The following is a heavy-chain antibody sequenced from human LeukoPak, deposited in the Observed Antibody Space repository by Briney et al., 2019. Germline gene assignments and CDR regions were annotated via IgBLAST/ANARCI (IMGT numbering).Heavy chain of an antibody. CDR3: ARRPYCDSSGYSPAAFDI. D-gene: IGHD3-22*01. J-gene: IGHJ3*02. Sequence: PSETLSLTCTVPGGSISSSSHYWGWIRQPPGKGLEWIVNIYYSGSTYYNPSLKSRVTISVDTSKNQFSLKLSSVTAADTAVYYCARRPYCDSSGYSPAAFDIWGQGTMVTVSS. CDR1: GGSISSSSHY. CDR2: IYYSGST. V-gene: IGHV4-39*01.